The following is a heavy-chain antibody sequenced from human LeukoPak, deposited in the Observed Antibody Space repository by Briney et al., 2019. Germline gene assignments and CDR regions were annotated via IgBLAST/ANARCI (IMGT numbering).Heavy chain of an antibody. D-gene: IGHD2-15*01. CDR3: ARGVGYCSGGSCYPYYYYMDV. J-gene: IGHJ6*03. CDR1: GGSFSGYY. Sequence: NPSETLSLTCAVYGGSFSGYYWSWIRQPPGKGLEWIGEINHSGSTNYNPSLKSRVTISVDTSKNQFSLKLSSVTAEDTAVYYCARGVGYCSGGSCYPYYYYMDVWGKGTTVTVSS. V-gene: IGHV4-34*01. CDR2: INHSGST.